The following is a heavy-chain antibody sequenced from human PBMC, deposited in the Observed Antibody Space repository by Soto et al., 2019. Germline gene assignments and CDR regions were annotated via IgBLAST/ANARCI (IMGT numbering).Heavy chain of an antibody. J-gene: IGHJ6*02. D-gene: IGHD6-25*01. CDR1: GYSFTSYW. CDR3: ARAAVVHYYYYGMDV. CDR2: IDPSDSYT. V-gene: IGHV5-10-1*01. Sequence: PGESLKISCKGSGYSFTSYWISWVRQMPGKGLEWMGRIDPSDSYTNYSPSFQGHVTISADKSISTAYLQWSSLKASDTAMYYCARAAVVHYYYYGMDVWGQGTTVTVSS.